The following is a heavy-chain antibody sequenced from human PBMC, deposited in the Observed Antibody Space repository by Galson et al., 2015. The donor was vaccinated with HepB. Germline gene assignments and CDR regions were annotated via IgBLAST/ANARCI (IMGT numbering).Heavy chain of an antibody. V-gene: IGHV3-21*01. CDR1: GFTFSSYS. CDR3: ARDGPSTYYYDSSGTA. CDR2: ISSSSSYI. Sequence: SLRLSCAASGFTFSSYSMNWVRQAPGKGLEWVSSISSSSSYIYYADSVKGRFTISRDNAKNSLYLQMNSLRAEDTAVYYCARDGPSTYYYDSSGTAWGQGTLVTVSS. J-gene: IGHJ5*02. D-gene: IGHD3-22*01.